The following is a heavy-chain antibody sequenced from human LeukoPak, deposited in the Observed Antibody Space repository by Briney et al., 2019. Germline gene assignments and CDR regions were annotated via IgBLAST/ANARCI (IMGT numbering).Heavy chain of an antibody. D-gene: IGHD6-19*01. CDR1: VYTFISYG. CDR2: INAYNGNT. J-gene: IGHJ4*02. Sequence: ASVKVSCKASVYTFISYGISWVRQAPGQGLEWMGCINAYNGNTNYAQKLQGRVTMTTDTSTSTAYMALRSLRSDDTAVYYCARDSIAVAGVFDYWGQGTLVTVSS. CDR3: ARDSIAVAGVFDY. V-gene: IGHV1-18*01.